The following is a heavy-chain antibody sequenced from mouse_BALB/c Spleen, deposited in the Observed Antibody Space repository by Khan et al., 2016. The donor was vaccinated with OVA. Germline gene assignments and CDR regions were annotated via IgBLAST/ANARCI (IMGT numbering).Heavy chain of an antibody. V-gene: IGHV3-2*02. CDR1: GYSITSGYA. Sequence: VQLKESGPGLVKPSQSLSLTCTVTGYSITSGYAWNWIRQFPGNKLEWMGYISYSGSTSYNPSLRSRTSITRDTSKNQFFLQLNSVTTEDTATYYCARKNYYGYAMDYWGQGTSVTVSS. CDR3: ARKNYYGYAMDY. J-gene: IGHJ4*01. D-gene: IGHD1-1*01. CDR2: ISYSGST.